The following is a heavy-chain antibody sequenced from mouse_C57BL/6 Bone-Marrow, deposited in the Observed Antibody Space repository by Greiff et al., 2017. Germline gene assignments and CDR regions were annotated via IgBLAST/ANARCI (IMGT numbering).Heavy chain of an antibody. Sequence: VQLQQPGAELVKPGASVKMSCKASGYTFTSYWITWVKQRPGQGLEWIGDIYPGSGSTNYNEKFKSKATLTVDTSSSTAYMQLSSLTSEDSAVYYSARWGQLSLPYNYAMDYWGQGTSVTVSS. J-gene: IGHJ4*01. CDR1: GYTFTSYW. CDR2: IYPGSGST. V-gene: IGHV1-55*01. CDR3: ARWGQLSLPYNYAMDY. D-gene: IGHD3-2*02.